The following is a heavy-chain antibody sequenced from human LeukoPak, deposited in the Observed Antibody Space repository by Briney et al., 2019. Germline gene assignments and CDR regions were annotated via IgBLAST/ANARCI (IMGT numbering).Heavy chain of an antibody. CDR3: ARVKLVVITGPGAFDI. D-gene: IGHD3-22*01. J-gene: IGHJ3*02. CDR2: INHSGST. CDR1: GGSFSGYY. Sequence: PSETLSLTCAVYGGSFSGYYWSWIRQPPGKGLEWIGEINHSGSTNYNPSLKSRVTISVDTSKNKFSLKLSSVTAADTAVYYCARVKLVVITGPGAFDIWGQGTMVTVSS. V-gene: IGHV4-34*01.